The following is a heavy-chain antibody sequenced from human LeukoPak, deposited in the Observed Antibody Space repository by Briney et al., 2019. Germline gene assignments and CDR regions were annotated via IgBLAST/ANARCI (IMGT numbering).Heavy chain of an antibody. CDR3: ARDFMDQPLYPVFDP. D-gene: IGHD2-2*02. CDR2: ISSTSSHI. V-gene: IGHV3-21*01. CDR1: GFTSSSYT. Sequence: PGGSLRLSCAASGFTSSSYTMNWVRQAPGKGLEWVSSISSTSSHIYYADSVKGRFTISRDNAENSLYLQMNSLGAEDTAVYYCARDFMDQPLYPVFDPWGQGTLVTVSS. J-gene: IGHJ5*02.